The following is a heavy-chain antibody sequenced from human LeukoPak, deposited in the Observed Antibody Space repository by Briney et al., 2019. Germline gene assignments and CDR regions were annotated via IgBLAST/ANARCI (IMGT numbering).Heavy chain of an antibody. J-gene: IGHJ4*02. D-gene: IGHD5-24*01. Sequence: RAGGSLRLSCAAYGLTFRSHWMGWVRQAPGKGLGSVSRIKGDESYTNHADSVKGRFTISRDNAKNTLYLQMTSLRAEDTAIYYCVRDGDVYNFDHWGQGTLVTVSS. CDR1: GLTFRSHW. CDR2: IKGDESYT. CDR3: VRDGDVYNFDH. V-gene: IGHV3-74*01.